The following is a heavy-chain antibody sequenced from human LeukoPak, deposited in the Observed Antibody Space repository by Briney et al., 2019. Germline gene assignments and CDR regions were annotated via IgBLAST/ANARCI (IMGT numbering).Heavy chain of an antibody. CDR3: ARAPPDYGDFDY. CDR2: IPYDGSNK. D-gene: IGHD4-17*01. CDR1: GFTFSSHG. Sequence: GGSLRLSCAASGFTFSSHGMHWVCQAPGKGLEWVAVIPYDGSNKYYADSVKGRFTISRDNSKNTLYLQMNSLRAEDTAVYYCARAPPDYGDFDYWGQGTLVTVSS. V-gene: IGHV3-30*03. J-gene: IGHJ4*02.